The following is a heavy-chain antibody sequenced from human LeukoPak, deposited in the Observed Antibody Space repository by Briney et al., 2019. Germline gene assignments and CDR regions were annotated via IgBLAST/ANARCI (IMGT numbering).Heavy chain of an antibody. CDR2: IYYSGST. J-gene: IGHJ3*02. CDR1: GGSISNYY. V-gene: IGHV4-59*01. Sequence: SETLSLTCTVSGGSISNYYWSSIRQPPGKELEWIGYIYYSGSTNYNPSLKSRVTISVDTSKNQFSLKLSSVTAADTAVYYCASHVSYAFDIWGQGTMVTVSS. CDR3: ASHVSYAFDI.